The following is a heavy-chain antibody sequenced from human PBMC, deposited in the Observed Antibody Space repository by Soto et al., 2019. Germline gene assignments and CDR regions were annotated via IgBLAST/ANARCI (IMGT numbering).Heavy chain of an antibody. CDR2: IKQDGSEK. V-gene: IGHV3-7*01. J-gene: IGHJ5*02. Sequence: GSLRLSCAASGFTFSSYWMSWVRQAPGKGLEWVANIKQDGSEKYYVDSVKGRFTISRDNAKNSLYLQMNSLRAEDTAVYYCARYLEHLGLNCFDPWGQGTLVTVSS. CDR1: GFTFSSYW. CDR3: ARYLEHLGLNCFDP. D-gene: IGHD1-1*01.